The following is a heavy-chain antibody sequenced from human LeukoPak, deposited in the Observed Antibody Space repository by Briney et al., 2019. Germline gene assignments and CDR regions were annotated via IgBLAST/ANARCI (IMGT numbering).Heavy chain of an antibody. D-gene: IGHD3-10*01. CDR3: ARLDRFGTNYYYMDV. Sequence: PSETLSLTCTVSGDSISSYYWSWIRQPPGKGLEWIGYIYTSGSTNYNPSLKSRVTISVDSSKNQFSLKVSSVTAADTAVYYCARLDRFGTNYYYMDVWGKGTTVTVSS. CDR2: IYTSGST. CDR1: GDSISSYY. V-gene: IGHV4-4*09. J-gene: IGHJ6*03.